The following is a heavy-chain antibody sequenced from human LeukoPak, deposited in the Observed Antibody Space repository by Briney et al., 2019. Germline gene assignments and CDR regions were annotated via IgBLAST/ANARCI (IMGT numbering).Heavy chain of an antibody. D-gene: IGHD3-10*01. CDR3: ARAGVTMVRGVIIHSNNFDY. J-gene: IGHJ4*02. CDR2: IKQDGSEK. CDR1: GFTFSSYW. V-gene: IGHV3-7*03. Sequence: GGSLRLSCAASGFTFSSYWMSWVRQAPGKGLEWVANIKQDGSEKYYVDSVKGRFTISRDNAKNSLYLQMNSLRAEDTAVYHCARAGVTMVRGVIIHSNNFDYWGQGTLVTVSS.